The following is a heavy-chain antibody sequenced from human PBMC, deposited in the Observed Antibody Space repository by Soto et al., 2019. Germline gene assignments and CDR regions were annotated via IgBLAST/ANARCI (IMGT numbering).Heavy chain of an antibody. Sequence: LRLSCAASGFTFSDHYMDWVRQAPGKGLEWVGRTRNKANSYTTEYAASVKGRFTISRDDSKNSLYLQMNSLKTEDTAVYYCARGDVDIYVLGYWGQGTLVTV. CDR2: TRNKANSYTT. V-gene: IGHV3-72*01. J-gene: IGHJ4*02. D-gene: IGHD5-12*01. CDR1: GFTFSDHY. CDR3: ARGDVDIYVLGY.